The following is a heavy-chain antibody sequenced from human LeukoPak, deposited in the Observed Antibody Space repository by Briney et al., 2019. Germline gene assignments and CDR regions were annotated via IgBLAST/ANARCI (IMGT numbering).Heavy chain of an antibody. V-gene: IGHV3-48*01. CDR2: ISSSSSTI. D-gene: IGHD4-11*01. CDR1: GFTFSTYS. CDR3: ARRMTTVTN. J-gene: IGHJ4*02. Sequence: GGSLRLSCAASGFTFSTYSMNWVRQAPGKGLEWVSYISSSSSTIYYAGSVKGRFTISRDNAKNSLYLQMNSLRAEDTAVYYCARRMTTVTNWGQGTLVTVSS.